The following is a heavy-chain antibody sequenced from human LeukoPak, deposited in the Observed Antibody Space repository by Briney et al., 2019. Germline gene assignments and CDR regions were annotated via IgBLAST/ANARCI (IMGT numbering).Heavy chain of an antibody. CDR3: AKDLEYIVVVPAAIGSDY. CDR2: ISYDGSNK. CDR1: GFTFSSYG. D-gene: IGHD2-2*02. J-gene: IGHJ4*02. V-gene: IGHV3-30*18. Sequence: GGSLRLSCAASGFTFSSYGMHWVRQAPGKGLEWVAVISYDGSNKYYADSVKGRFTISRDNSKNTLYLQMNSLRAEDTAVYYCAKDLEYIVVVPAAIGSDYWGQGTLVTVSS.